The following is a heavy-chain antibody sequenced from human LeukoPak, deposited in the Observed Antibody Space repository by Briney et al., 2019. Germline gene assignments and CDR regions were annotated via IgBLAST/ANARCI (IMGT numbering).Heavy chain of an antibody. D-gene: IGHD2-8*01. CDR3: ARVRARVLMVYAISGHFDC. V-gene: IGHV1-69*13. CDR2: IIPIFGTA. Sequence: SVPVACKASGGTFSSYAISWVRQAPGQGLEWMGGIIPIFGTANYAQKFQGRVTITADESTSTAYMELSSLRSEDTAVYYCARVRARVLMVYAISGHFDCWGEGSLVAVSS. J-gene: IGHJ4*02. CDR1: GGTFSSYA.